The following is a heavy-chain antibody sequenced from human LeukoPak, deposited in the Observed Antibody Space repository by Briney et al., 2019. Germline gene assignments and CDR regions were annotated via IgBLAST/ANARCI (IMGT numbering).Heavy chain of an antibody. Sequence: PGGSLRLSCAASGFTFSSYSMNWVRQAPGKGLEWVSDISSSSSTIYYADSVKGRFTISRDNAKNSLYLQMNSLRAEDTAVYYCARVSSTSFNWFDPWGQGTLVTVSS. CDR1: GFTFSSYS. CDR3: ARVSSTSFNWFDP. V-gene: IGHV3-48*04. CDR2: ISSSSSTI. J-gene: IGHJ5*02. D-gene: IGHD2-2*01.